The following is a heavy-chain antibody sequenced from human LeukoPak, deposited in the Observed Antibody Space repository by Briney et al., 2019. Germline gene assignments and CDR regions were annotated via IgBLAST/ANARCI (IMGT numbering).Heavy chain of an antibody. J-gene: IGHJ6*02. Sequence: AGGSLRLSCAASGFTFSSYGMHWVRQAPGKGLEWVAVIWYDGSNKYYADSVKGRFTISRDNSKNTLYLQMNSLRAEDTAVYYCARDMHYYGMDVWGQGTTVSVSS. CDR1: GFTFSSYG. V-gene: IGHV3-33*08. CDR2: IWYDGSNK. D-gene: IGHD2-2*01. CDR3: ARDMHYYGMDV.